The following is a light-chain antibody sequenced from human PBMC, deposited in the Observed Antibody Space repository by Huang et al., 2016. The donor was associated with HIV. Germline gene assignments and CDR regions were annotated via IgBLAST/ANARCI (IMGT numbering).Light chain of an antibody. J-gene: IGKJ2*01. CDR3: QQRSSWYT. Sequence: EIVLTQSPATLSLSPGESATLSCRASQSVSTYLAWYQQKPGQAPRLFIYESSNRATGIPARFSGSGSGTDFTLTISSLEPEDFAIYYCQQRSSWYTFGQGTKLEIK. CDR1: QSVSTY. CDR2: ESS. V-gene: IGKV3-11*01.